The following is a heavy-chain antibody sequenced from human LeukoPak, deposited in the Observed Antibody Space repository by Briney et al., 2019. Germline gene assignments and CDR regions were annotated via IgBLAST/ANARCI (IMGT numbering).Heavy chain of an antibody. J-gene: IGHJ4*02. CDR3: ARLAVAGARGFDY. CDR2: IWYDGSNK. Sequence: GGSLRLSCAASGFTFSSYGMHWVRQAPGKGLEWVAVIWYDGSNKYYADSVKGRFTISRDNSKNTLYLQMNSLRVEDTAVYYCARLAVAGARGFDYWGQGTLVTVSS. CDR1: GFTFSSYG. D-gene: IGHD6-19*01. V-gene: IGHV3-33*01.